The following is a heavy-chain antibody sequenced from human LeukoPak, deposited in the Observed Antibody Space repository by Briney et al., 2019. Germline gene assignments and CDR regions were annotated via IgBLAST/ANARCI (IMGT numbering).Heavy chain of an antibody. CDR2: ISTYNGKT. Sequence: ASVKVSCKTSDYTFTSYGITWVRQAPGQGLEWMGWISTYNGKTNYVDKFQGRVTMTTDTFTKTVYMHLRSLRSDDTALYYCARGPYYGDLNPDYFDYWGQGTLATVSS. V-gene: IGHV1-18*01. J-gene: IGHJ4*02. CDR1: DYTFTSYG. D-gene: IGHD3-16*01. CDR3: ARGPYYGDLNPDYFDY.